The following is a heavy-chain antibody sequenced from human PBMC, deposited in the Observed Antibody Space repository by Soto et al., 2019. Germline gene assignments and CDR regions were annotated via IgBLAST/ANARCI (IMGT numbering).Heavy chain of an antibody. V-gene: IGHV3-33*01. CDR2: IWYDGSNK. J-gene: IGHJ6*03. CDR3: ARDRRDIVVVVAANYYYYYMDV. Sequence: QVQLVESGGGVVQPGRSLRLSCAASGFTFSSYGMHWVRQAPGKGLEWVAVIWYDGSNKYYADSVNGRFTISRDNSKNTLYLQMNSLRAEDTAVYYCARDRRDIVVVVAANYYYYYMDVWGKGTTVTVSS. D-gene: IGHD2-15*01. CDR1: GFTFSSYG.